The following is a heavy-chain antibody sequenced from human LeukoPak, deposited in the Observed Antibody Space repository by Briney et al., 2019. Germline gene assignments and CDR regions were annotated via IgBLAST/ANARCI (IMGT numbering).Heavy chain of an antibody. CDR2: IIPIFGTA. J-gene: IGHJ6*03. CDR3: ARELMTTVTTHYYYYYMDV. CDR1: GGTFSSYA. D-gene: IGHD4-17*01. Sequence: SVKVSCKASGGTFSSYAISWVRQAPGQGLEWMGRIIPIFGTANYAQKFQGRVTITTDESTSTAYMELSSLRSEDTAVYYCARELMTTVTTHYYYYYMDVWGEGTTVTVSS. V-gene: IGHV1-69*05.